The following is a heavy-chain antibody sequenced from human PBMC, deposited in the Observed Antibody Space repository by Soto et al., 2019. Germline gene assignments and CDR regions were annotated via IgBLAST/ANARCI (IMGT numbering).Heavy chain of an antibody. Sequence: GGSLRLSCAASGFTFSTYAMSWVRQAPGKGLEWVSAISGSGGSTYYADSVKGRFTISRDNSKNTLYLQMNSLRAEDTAEYYCARGRMATVATNPGYWGQGTLVTVSS. V-gene: IGHV3-23*01. CDR1: GFTFSTYA. CDR3: ARGRMATVATNPGY. D-gene: IGHD4-4*01. CDR2: ISGSGGST. J-gene: IGHJ4*02.